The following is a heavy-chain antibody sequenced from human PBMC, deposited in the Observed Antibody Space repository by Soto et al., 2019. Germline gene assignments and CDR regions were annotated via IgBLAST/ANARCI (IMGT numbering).Heavy chain of an antibody. V-gene: IGHV1-2*02. Sequence: GASVKVSCKASGYTFSGYYIHWLRQAPGQGLEWMGWINPNSGGTNYAQKFQGRVTVTRDTPTCTAYMELSRLTSDDTAVYYCARSLTEGYCTITGCYTRPLYGMDVWGQGTTVTVSS. J-gene: IGHJ6*02. CDR2: INPNSGGT. CDR1: GYTFSGYY. D-gene: IGHD2-2*02. CDR3: ARSLTEGYCTITGCYTRPLYGMDV.